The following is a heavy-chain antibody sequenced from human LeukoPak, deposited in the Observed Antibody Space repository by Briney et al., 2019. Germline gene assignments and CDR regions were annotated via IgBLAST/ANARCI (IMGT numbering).Heavy chain of an antibody. V-gene: IGHV4-59*01. Sequence: SETLSLTCTVSGGSITNSYWNWIRHSPGKGPEWIGYINYSGSTNYNPSLKSRVTISVDTSKNQFSLKLSSVTAADTAVYFCARDPLATNDFDIWGQGTMVTVSS. CDR2: INYSGST. CDR3: ARDPLATNDFDI. J-gene: IGHJ3*02. D-gene: IGHD1-1*01. CDR1: GGSITNSY.